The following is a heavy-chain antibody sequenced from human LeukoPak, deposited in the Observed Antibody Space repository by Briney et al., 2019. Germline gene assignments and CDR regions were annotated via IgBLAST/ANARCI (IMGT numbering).Heavy chain of an antibody. V-gene: IGHV3-23*01. CDR1: GFTFSSYA. D-gene: IGHD3-22*01. Sequence: GGSLRLSCAASGFTFSSYAMSWVRQAPGKGLEWVSAISGSGGSTYYADSVKGRFTISRDNSKNTLYLQMNSLRAEGTAVYYCARDNYYDSSGFLFHNYWGQGTLVTVSS. CDR2: ISGSGGST. CDR3: ARDNYYDSSGFLFHNY. J-gene: IGHJ4*02.